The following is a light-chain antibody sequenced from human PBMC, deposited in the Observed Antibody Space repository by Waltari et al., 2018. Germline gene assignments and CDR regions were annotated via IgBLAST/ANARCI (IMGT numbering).Light chain of an antibody. Sequence: SVLTQPPSVSGAPGQRVTLSCTGSGPNIGAGYDVPWYQQLPRAAPKLPIYGSTSRPLGVPARFFGSTSGTSASLAITGLQAEDEADYYCQSYDTSLSVVFGGGTKLTVL. V-gene: IGLV1-40*01. J-gene: IGLJ3*02. CDR1: GPNIGAGYD. CDR2: GST. CDR3: QSYDTSLSVV.